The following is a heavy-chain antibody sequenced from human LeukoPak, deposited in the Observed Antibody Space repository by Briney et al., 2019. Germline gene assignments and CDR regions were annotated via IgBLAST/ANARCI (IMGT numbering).Heavy chain of an antibody. D-gene: IGHD6-6*01. Sequence: SETLSLTCAVSGYSINTYYWSWIRQPPGKGLEWIGYIYYSGSTNYNPSLKSRVTISVDTSKNQFSLKLSSVTAADTAVYYCARDARSSSHFDYWGQGTLVTVSS. CDR3: ARDARSSSHFDY. CDR2: IYYSGST. CDR1: GYSINTYY. J-gene: IGHJ4*02. V-gene: IGHV4-59*01.